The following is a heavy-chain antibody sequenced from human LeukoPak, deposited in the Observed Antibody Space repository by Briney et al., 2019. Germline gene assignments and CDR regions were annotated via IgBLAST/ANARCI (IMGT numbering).Heavy chain of an antibody. CDR1: GDSLHSSVYY. Sequence: SETLSLTCTVSGDSLHSSVYYWGWVRQPPGKGLEWIGNVYYTGSTFYNPSLESRVTISVDTPKNQFSLKLSSMTAADTAVYFCARHSGPVIPDGLDIWGQGTMVTVSS. CDR2: VYYTGST. D-gene: IGHD4-11*01. V-gene: IGHV4-39*01. J-gene: IGHJ3*02. CDR3: ARHSGPVIPDGLDI.